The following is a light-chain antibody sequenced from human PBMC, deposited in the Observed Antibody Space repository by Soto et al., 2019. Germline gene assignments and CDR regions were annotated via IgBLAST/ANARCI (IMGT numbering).Light chain of an antibody. Sequence: PGERATLSCRASQSVSNYLGWYQQKPGQAPRLLIYDASNRATAIPARFSGSGSGTDFTLTISSLEPEDFAVYYCQKGRTFGQGTRLEIK. J-gene: IGKJ5*01. V-gene: IGKV3-11*01. CDR2: DAS. CDR3: QKGRT. CDR1: QSVSNY.